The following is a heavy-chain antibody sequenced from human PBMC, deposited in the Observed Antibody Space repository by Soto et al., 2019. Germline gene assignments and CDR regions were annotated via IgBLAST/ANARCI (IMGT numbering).Heavy chain of an antibody. Sequence: LSLTCTVSGGSIGSGGYYWSWIRQHPGKGLEWIGYIYYSGSTYYNPSLKSRVTISVDTSKNQFSLKLSSVTAADTAVYYCARDYYYYGMDVWGQGTTVTVSS. CDR3: ARDYYYYGMDV. J-gene: IGHJ6*02. CDR2: IYYSGST. V-gene: IGHV4-31*03. CDR1: GGSIGSGGYY.